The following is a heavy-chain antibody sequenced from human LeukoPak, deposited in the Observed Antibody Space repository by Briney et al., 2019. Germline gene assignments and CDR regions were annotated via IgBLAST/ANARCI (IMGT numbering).Heavy chain of an antibody. CDR3: ARPGIGGAFDI. J-gene: IGHJ3*02. Sequence: SGTLSLTCAVSGDSISSPNWWSWVRRPPGKGLEWIGEIYHSGSTNYNPSLKSRVTISVDRSMNQFSLKLTSVTAADTAIYYCARPGIGGAFDIWGQGTMVTVFS. CDR2: IYHSGST. V-gene: IGHV4-4*02. CDR1: GDSISSPNW. D-gene: IGHD3-3*01.